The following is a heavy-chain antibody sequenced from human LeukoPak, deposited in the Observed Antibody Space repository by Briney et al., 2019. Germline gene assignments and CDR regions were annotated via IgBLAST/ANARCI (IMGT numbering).Heavy chain of an antibody. D-gene: IGHD3-10*01. V-gene: IGHV4-31*03. CDR2: IYYSGST. CDR3: ARDLSGRWFNP. CDR1: GGSISSGGYY. Sequence: SQTLSLTCTVSGGSISSGGYYWSWVRQHPGKGLEWIGNIYYSGSTYYNPSLKSRVTISVDTSKKQFSLKLSSVTAADTAVYYCARDLSGRWFNPWGQGTLVTVSS. J-gene: IGHJ5*02.